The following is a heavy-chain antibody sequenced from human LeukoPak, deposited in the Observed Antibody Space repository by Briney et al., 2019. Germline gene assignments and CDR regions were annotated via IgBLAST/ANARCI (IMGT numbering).Heavy chain of an antibody. D-gene: IGHD4-17*01. Sequence: PSETLSLTCTVSGDSITTNSYYWSWIRQPPGKGLEWIGYIYYSGSTNYNPSLKSRVTISVDTSKNQFSLKLSSVTAADTAVYYCARDLSTYGDLYYFDYWGQGTLVTVSS. CDR1: GDSITTNSYY. J-gene: IGHJ4*02. CDR3: ARDLSTYGDLYYFDY. CDR2: IYYSGST. V-gene: IGHV4-61*01.